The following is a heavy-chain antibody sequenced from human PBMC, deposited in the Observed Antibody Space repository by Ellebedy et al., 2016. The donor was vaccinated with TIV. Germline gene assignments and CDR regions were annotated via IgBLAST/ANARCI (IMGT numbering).Heavy chain of an antibody. CDR3: AKGRGGGSDSSAPRYYFDY. J-gene: IGHJ4*02. Sequence: GESLKISCAASGFTFKNYAINWVRQAPGKGLEWVSAISASTINIYYADSVRGRFTISRDNSKNTVYLQMNSLRAEDTAVYYCAKGRGGGSDSSAPRYYFDYWGLGTLVTVSS. CDR1: GFTFKNYA. V-gene: IGHV3-23*01. D-gene: IGHD3-22*01. CDR2: ISASTINI.